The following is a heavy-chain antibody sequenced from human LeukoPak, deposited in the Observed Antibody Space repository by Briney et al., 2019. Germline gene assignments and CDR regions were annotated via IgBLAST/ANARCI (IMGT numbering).Heavy chain of an antibody. CDR1: GFTFSSYD. CDR2: ISGSDGST. V-gene: IGHV3-23*01. J-gene: IGHJ4*02. Sequence: PGGSLRLSCAVSGFTFSSYDMSWVRQAPGKGLEWVSGISGSDGSTYYADSVKGRFTISRDTSKNALYLQMNSLRVEDTAVYYCAKVGQNYDILTYYFDYWGQGTLVTVSS. CDR3: AKVGQNYDILTYYFDY. D-gene: IGHD3-9*01.